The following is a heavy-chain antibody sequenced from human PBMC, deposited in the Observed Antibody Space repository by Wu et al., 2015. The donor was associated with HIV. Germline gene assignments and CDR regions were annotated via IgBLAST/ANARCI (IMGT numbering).Heavy chain of an antibody. V-gene: IGHV1-18*01. CDR2: INPDNDNT. CDR3: ARELYFDY. J-gene: IGHJ4*02. Sequence: QVQLVQSGGEVKKPGASVKVSCKASGYIFTTYGISWVRQAPGQGLEWMGWINPDNDNTHYAQNFQGRVTMTTDTSTSTVYMELRNLISDDTAVYFCARELYFDYWGQGTLVTVSS. CDR1: GYIFTTYG.